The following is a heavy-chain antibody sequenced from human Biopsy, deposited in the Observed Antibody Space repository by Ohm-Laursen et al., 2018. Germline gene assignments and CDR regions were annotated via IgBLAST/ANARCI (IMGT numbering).Heavy chain of an antibody. Sequence: ASVKVSCKVSGYSFTSYYMHWVRQAPGQGLEWMGMINPSGSTTSYPQIFQGRVTMTRDTSKSTVYMELCSLGSADTAVYFCARNTGWYGDLYYFDYWGQGTLVTVSS. J-gene: IGHJ4*02. CDR1: GYSFTSYY. V-gene: IGHV1-46*01. D-gene: IGHD6-19*01. CDR2: INPSGSTT. CDR3: ARNTGWYGDLYYFDY.